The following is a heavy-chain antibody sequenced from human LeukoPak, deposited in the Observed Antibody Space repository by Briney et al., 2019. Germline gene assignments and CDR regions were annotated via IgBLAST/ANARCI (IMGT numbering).Heavy chain of an antibody. CDR3: ARGVKWSYYYYYMDV. CDR1: GGSFSGYQ. V-gene: IGHV4-34*01. CDR2: INHSGST. J-gene: IGHJ6*03. Sequence: SETLSLTCAVYGGSFSGYQWSWIRQPPGKGLEWIGEINHSGSTNYNPSLKSRVNISVDTSKNQFSLKLSSVTAADTAVYYCARGVKWSYYYYYMDVWGKGTTVTVSS. D-gene: IGHD1-26*01.